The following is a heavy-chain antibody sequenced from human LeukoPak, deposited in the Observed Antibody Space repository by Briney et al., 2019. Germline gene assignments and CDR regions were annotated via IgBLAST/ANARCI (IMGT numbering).Heavy chain of an antibody. V-gene: IGHV4-34*01. CDR1: GGSFSGYY. D-gene: IGHD1-26*01. CDR3: AREAFLKWEPEPGDAFDI. J-gene: IGHJ3*02. CDR2: INHSGST. Sequence: PSETLSLTCAVYGGSFSGYYWSWIRQPPGKGLEWIGEINHSGSTNYNPSLKSRVTISVDTSKNQFSLKLSSVTAADTAVYYCAREAFLKWEPEPGDAFDIWGQGTMVTVSS.